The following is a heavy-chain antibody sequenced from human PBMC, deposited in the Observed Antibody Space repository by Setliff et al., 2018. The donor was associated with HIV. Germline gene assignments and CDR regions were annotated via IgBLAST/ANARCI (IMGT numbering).Heavy chain of an antibody. CDR1: GLMFSIYA. CDR3: ARVSNNWNYGPIDS. V-gene: IGHV3-30*04. CDR2: ISHDGSNK. Sequence: GGSLRLSCAASGLMFSIYAMNWVRQAPGTGLEWLAVISHDGSNKYYADSVKGRFTISRDNSKNTLYLQMNSLRAEDTAVYYCARVSNNWNYGPIDSCGQGTLVTVSS. J-gene: IGHJ4*02. D-gene: IGHD1-7*01.